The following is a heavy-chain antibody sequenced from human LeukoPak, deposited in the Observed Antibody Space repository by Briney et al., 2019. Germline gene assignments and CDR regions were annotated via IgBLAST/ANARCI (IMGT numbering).Heavy chain of an antibody. CDR2: ISYDGSNK. CDR1: GFTFSSYA. V-gene: IGHV3-30-3*01. D-gene: IGHD2-2*02. J-gene: IGHJ4*02. Sequence: SGGSLRLSCAASGFTFSSYAMHWVRQAPGKGLEWVAVISYDGSNKYYADSVKGRFTISRDNSKNTLYLQMNSLRAEDTAVYYCARERGVVVPAAIPRKPLRSFDYWGQGTLVTVSS. CDR3: ARERGVVVPAAIPRKPLRSFDY.